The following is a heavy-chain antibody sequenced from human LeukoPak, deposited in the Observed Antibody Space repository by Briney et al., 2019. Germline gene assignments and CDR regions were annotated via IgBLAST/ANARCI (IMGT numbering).Heavy chain of an antibody. Sequence: PSETLSLTCTVSGASISSSSNYYWGWIRQPPGKGLEWIGSIYYSGSTYYNPSLKSRVTISVDTSKNQFSLKLSSVTAADTAVYYCARASSGWKNRWYFDLWGRGTLVTVSS. CDR1: GASISSSSNYY. CDR2: IYYSGST. D-gene: IGHD6-19*01. V-gene: IGHV4-39*07. J-gene: IGHJ2*01. CDR3: ARASSGWKNRWYFDL.